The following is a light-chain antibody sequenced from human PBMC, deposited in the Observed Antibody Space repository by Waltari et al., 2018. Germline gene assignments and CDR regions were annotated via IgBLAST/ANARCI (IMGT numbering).Light chain of an antibody. CDR1: QGIRSY. CDR3: QQVITYPLT. CDR2: GAS. Sequence: DIQLTQSPYFLSESVGDRVTITCRASQGIRSYLAWYQQKPGKAPKLLIYGASYLQNGVPSRFSGSGFVTEFTLTIRSLQPEDVATYYCQQVITYPLTFGGGTKVEIK. V-gene: IGKV1-9*01. J-gene: IGKJ4*01.